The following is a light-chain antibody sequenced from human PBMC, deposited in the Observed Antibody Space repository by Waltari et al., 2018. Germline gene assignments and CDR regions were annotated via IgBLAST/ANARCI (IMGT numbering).Light chain of an antibody. Sequence: IVLTQSTDTLSLSPGQRATLSCRASQTINNNFLVWYQQKPGQAPRLLIHGASSRATGVPDMFSGSGSGTDFTLTISRLEPEDVAVYYCQRYDGSILTFGGGTKVEI. V-gene: IGKV3-20*01. CDR1: QTINNNF. CDR3: QRYDGSILT. J-gene: IGKJ4*01. CDR2: GAS.